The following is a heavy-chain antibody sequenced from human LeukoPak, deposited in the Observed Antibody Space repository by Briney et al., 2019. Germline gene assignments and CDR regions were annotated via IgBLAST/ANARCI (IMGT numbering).Heavy chain of an antibody. Sequence: SETLSLTCAVYGGSLSGYYWSWIRQPPGKGLEWIGEINHSGSTNYNPSLKSRVTISVDTSKNQFSLKLSSVTAADTAVYYCARGGGAMVRGVRRRNWFDPWGQGTLVTVSS. V-gene: IGHV4-34*01. CDR3: ARGGGAMVRGVRRRNWFDP. CDR1: GGSLSGYY. CDR2: INHSGST. D-gene: IGHD3-10*01. J-gene: IGHJ5*02.